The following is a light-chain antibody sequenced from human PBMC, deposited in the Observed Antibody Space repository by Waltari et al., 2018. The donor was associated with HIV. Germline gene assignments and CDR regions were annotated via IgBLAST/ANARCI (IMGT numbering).Light chain of an antibody. CDR2: GTS. CDR3: HYYGSSPGT. V-gene: IGKV3-20*01. CDR1: QSISSNS. Sequence: EVVLTQSPGTLSLSPGERATLSCRSSQSISSNSLAWYQQTPGQAPRLLLYGTSSKATGISDRFSGSGSGTDFTLTINTLEPADSAVYHCHYYGSSPGTFGQGTKVEI. J-gene: IGKJ1*01.